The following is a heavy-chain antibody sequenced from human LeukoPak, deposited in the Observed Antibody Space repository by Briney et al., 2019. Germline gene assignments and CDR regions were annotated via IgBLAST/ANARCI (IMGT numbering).Heavy chain of an antibody. CDR1: GYTFTGYY. Sequence: RASVKVSCKASGYTFTGYYMHWVRQAPGQGLEWMGWINPNSGGTNYAQKFQGRVTMTRDTSISTAYMELSRLRSDDTAVYYCARGQDPVWGSYRLCPFDYWGQGTLVTVSS. D-gene: IGHD3-16*02. J-gene: IGHJ4*02. CDR3: ARGQDPVWGSYRLCPFDY. V-gene: IGHV1-2*02. CDR2: INPNSGGT.